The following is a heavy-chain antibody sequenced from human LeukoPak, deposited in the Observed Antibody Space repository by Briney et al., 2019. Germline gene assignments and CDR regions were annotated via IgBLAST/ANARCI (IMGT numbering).Heavy chain of an antibody. V-gene: IGHV1-2*02. CDR3: ARSPYDSGSYVSAP. D-gene: IGHD3-10*01. CDR1: GSFTGEY. J-gene: IGHJ5*02. Sequence: GASVRVSCKASGSFTGEYVHWVRQAPGPGLEWLGWINPDTGGTNFAQKFQGRVTMAGDTSISTAYMELSRLTSDDTAVYYCARSPYDSGSYVSAPWGQGTQVTVSS. CDR2: INPDTGGT.